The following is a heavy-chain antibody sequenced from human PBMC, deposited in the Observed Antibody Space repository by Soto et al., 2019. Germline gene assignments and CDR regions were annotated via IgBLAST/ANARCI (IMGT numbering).Heavy chain of an antibody. D-gene: IGHD3-9*01. J-gene: IGHJ4*02. V-gene: IGHV3-33*01. CDR2: IWFDGSKK. CDR3: ARSHGTGYTTPYFDY. Sequence: QVQLVESGGGVVQPGRSLRLSCAASGFTFGSYGMHWVRQAPGKGLEWVAYIWFDGSKKYYVDSVKGRFTLSRDNSKNTLYLQMNGLRPEDTAVYYCARSHGTGYTTPYFDYWGQGTLVTVSS. CDR1: GFTFGSYG.